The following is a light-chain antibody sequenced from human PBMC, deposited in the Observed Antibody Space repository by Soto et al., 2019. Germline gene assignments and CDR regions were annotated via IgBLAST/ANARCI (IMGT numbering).Light chain of an antibody. Sequence: DIVMTQSPLSLSVTPGEPASISCRSSQSLLHSTGYNFLDWYLQKPGQPPHLLIYLGSNRASGVPDRFSGSGSGTDFTLKISRVEAEDVGVYYCMQALQTPPWTFGQGTKVEIK. CDR3: MQALQTPPWT. CDR2: LGS. CDR1: QSLLHSTGYNF. V-gene: IGKV2-28*01. J-gene: IGKJ1*01.